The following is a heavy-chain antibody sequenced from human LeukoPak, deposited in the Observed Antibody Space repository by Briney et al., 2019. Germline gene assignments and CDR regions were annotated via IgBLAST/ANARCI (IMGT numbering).Heavy chain of an antibody. CDR2: INRSGST. D-gene: IGHD3-10*01. CDR1: GGSFSGYY. J-gene: IGHJ6*02. V-gene: IGHV4-34*01. Sequence: SETLSPTCAVYGGSFSGYYWSWIRQPPGKGLEWIGEINRSGSTNYNPSLKSRVTISVDTSKNQFSLKLSSVTAADTAVYYCARVLLWFGENYYYGMDVWGQGTTVTVSS. CDR3: ARVLLWFGENYYYGMDV.